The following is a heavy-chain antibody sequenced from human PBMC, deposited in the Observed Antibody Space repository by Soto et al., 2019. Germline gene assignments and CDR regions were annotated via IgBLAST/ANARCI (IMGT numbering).Heavy chain of an antibody. V-gene: IGHV1-2*02. CDR3: AREPATEKPEGVDF. Sequence: GSVKVSFKASGYPFSDYYIHLVRQAPGRGLEWMGWINPNSGGTKYAPKFQGGVTMTRDTSITTAYMELSRLRSGDTAVYYCAREPATEKPEGVDFWGQGTLVTVSS. J-gene: IGHJ4*02. D-gene: IGHD1-1*01. CDR2: INPNSGGT. CDR1: GYPFSDYY.